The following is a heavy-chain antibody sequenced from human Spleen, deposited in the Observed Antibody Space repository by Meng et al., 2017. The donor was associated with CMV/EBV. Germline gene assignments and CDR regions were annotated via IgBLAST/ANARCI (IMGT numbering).Heavy chain of an antibody. CDR3: ATGTGKSDLDY. V-gene: IGHV3-15*01. J-gene: IGHJ4*02. CDR1: GFTFNTAG. CDR2: IKSKTEGGTT. Sequence: CAASGFTFNTAGMSWVRQAPGKGLEWVGRIKSKTEGGTTDYAAPTQGRFTLSRDDSTNTVYLQMNSLKTEDTAMYYCATGTGKSDLDYWGQGTLVTVSS. D-gene: IGHD1-1*01.